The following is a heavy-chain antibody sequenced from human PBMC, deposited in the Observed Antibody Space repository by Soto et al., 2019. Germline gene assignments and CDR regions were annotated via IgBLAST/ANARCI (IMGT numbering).Heavy chain of an antibody. Sequence: SVKVSCKGSGGTFNRYTITWVRQAPGQGLEWMGRIIPMFGIASYAQNFQGRVTITADESTSTAYMELSSLRSEDTAVYYCASSQDIVLXPAAPRPSHYYGMDVWGQGTTVTVSS. CDR2: IIPMFGIA. D-gene: IGHD2-2*01. V-gene: IGHV1-69*02. J-gene: IGHJ6*02. CDR3: ASSQDIVLXPAAPRPSHYYGMDV. CDR1: GGTFNRYT.